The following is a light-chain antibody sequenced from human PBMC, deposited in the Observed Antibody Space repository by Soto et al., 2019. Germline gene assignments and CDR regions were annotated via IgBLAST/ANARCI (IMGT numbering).Light chain of an antibody. CDR3: QSYDGSKQV. V-gene: IGLV6-57*04. CDR1: SGNIASNY. J-gene: IGLJ3*02. Sequence: NFMLTQPHSVSESPGKTVTISCTRSSGNIASNYVQWYQQRPGSAPTTVIYEDDQRPSGVPDRLSGSIDSSSNSAALTISGLKTEDEADYYCQSYDGSKQVFGGGAKLTDL. CDR2: EDD.